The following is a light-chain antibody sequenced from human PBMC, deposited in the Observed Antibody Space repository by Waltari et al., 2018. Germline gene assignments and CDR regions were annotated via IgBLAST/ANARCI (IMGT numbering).Light chain of an antibody. V-gene: IGLV2-14*01. CDR3: TSYTSRNTLV. CDR1: SRDVGGYTS. Sequence: SVLTQPASVSGSPGQSITISCTGSSRDVGGYTSLSWYQQHPGKVPKVIIFDISNRPSGVSNRFSGSKSGNTASLTISGLQPEDEADYYCTSYTSRNTLVFGTGTKVTVL. J-gene: IGLJ1*01. CDR2: DIS.